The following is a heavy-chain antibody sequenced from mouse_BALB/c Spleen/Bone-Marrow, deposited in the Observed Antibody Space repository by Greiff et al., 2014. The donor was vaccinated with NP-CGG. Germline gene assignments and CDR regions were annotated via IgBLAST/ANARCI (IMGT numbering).Heavy chain of an antibody. CDR3: ARGGIYDGYAY. CDR1: GYTFTNYW. V-gene: IGHV1-7*01. CDR2: IDPSTGYT. D-gene: IGHD2-3*01. Sequence: LEESGAELAKPRASVKLSCKASGYTFTNYWMHWVKQRPGQGLEWIGYIDPSTGYTEYNQKFKDKATLTADKSSSTAYMQMSMLTSEDAAVYYCARGGIYDGYAYWGQGTLVTVSA. J-gene: IGHJ3*01.